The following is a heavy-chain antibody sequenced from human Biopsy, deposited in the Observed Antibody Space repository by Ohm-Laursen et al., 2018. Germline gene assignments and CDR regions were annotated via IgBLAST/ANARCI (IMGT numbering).Heavy chain of an antibody. J-gene: IGHJ4*02. CDR3: ARVFCTSTTCYGLLDN. CDR1: GYTFTSYD. CDR2: ISPYNDKT. Sequence: ASVKVSCKASGYTFTSYDISWVRQAPGQGLEWMGWISPYNDKTSYPPKLQDRVTMTADTSTNTAHMELRSLRSDDKAVYYCARVFCTSTTCYGLLDNWGQGTVVTVSS. V-gene: IGHV1-18*01. D-gene: IGHD2/OR15-2a*01.